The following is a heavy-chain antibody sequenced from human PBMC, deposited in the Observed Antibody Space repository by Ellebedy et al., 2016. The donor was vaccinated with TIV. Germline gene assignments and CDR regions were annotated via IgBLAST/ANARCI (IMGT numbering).Heavy chain of an antibody. J-gene: IGHJ5*02. CDR3: ARAVLVVDYVWGDNDGNWFDP. CDR1: GGTFSSYA. CDR2: IIPIFGTA. Sequence: SVKVSXXASGGTFSSYAISWVRQAPGQGLEWMGGIIPIFGTANYAQKFQGRVTITADESTSTAYMELSSLRSEDTAVYYCARAVLVVDYVWGDNDGNWFDPWGQGTLVTVSS. D-gene: IGHD3-16*01. V-gene: IGHV1-69*13.